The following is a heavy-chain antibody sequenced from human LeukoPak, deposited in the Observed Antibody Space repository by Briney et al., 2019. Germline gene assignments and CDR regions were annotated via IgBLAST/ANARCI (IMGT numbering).Heavy chain of an antibody. J-gene: IGHJ4*02. D-gene: IGHD6-19*01. CDR3: ARVSSAGTWDY. Sequence: SETLSLTCTVSGGSFSGYYWSWIRQPAGKGLEWIGRIYTSGSTNYNPSLKSRVTMSVDTSKSQFSLKLSSVTAADTAVYYCARVSSAGTWDYWGQGTLVTVSS. CDR1: GGSFSGYY. V-gene: IGHV4-4*07. CDR2: IYTSGST.